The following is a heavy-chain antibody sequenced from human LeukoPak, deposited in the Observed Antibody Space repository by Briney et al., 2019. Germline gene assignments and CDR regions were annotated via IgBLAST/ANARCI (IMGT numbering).Heavy chain of an antibody. CDR1: GCTFTNYY. Sequence: ASVHVSCLASGCTFTNYYMHWVRQAPRQGLEWMGIINPSGCSTSYAQKFQGRVTLTRDTSTSTVYMELSSLRSEDAAVYYCARGKDDFWSGLDYDYWGQGTLVTVSS. V-gene: IGHV1-46*01. J-gene: IGHJ4*02. CDR3: ARGKDDFWSGLDYDY. CDR2: INPSGCST. D-gene: IGHD3-3*01.